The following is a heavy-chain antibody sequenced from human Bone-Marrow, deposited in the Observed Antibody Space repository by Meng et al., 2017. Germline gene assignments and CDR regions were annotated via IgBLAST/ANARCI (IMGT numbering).Heavy chain of an antibody. V-gene: IGHV4-39*07. CDR1: GGSISSSHCY. Sequence: SETLSLTCTVSGGSISSSHCYWEWIRQSPGKGLEWIGTIYYSGTTSYNPSLKSRLTLSEDTSKNYISVHLSSVTSAGTAVYYCARDDNLLYYNSSGSSFSYAFDIWGQGTMVTVSS. CDR3: ARDDNLLYYNSSGSSFSYAFDI. CDR2: IYYSGTT. J-gene: IGHJ3*02. D-gene: IGHD3-22*01.